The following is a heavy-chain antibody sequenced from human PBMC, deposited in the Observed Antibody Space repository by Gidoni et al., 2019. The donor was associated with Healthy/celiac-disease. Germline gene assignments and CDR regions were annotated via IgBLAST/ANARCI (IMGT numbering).Heavy chain of an antibody. CDR2: ISDDGSNK. D-gene: IGHD3-22*01. V-gene: IGHV3-30*01. J-gene: IGHJ6*02. CDR1: GFTFSSYA. CDR3: ARDLYYDSSIPLGMDV. Sequence: QVQLVESGGGVVQPGRSLRVSCAASGFTFSSYAMHWVRPAPGKGLEWVAVISDDGSNKYYADSVKGRFTISRDNSKNTLYLQMNSLRAEDTAVYYCARDLYYDSSIPLGMDVWGQGTTVTVSS.